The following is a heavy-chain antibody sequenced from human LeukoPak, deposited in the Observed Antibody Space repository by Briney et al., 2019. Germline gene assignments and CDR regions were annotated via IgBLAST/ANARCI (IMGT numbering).Heavy chain of an antibody. V-gene: IGHV4-38-2*01. J-gene: IGHJ5*02. CDR3: ARGFNSDILTAYSP. CDR2: IYDSGNT. CDR1: GSSISSDYF. D-gene: IGHD3-9*01. Sequence: PSETLSLTCGVSGSSISSDYFWGWIRQPPGQGLEWVGSIYDSGNTYYNPSLKSRVSISVDTSKNQFSLKMSSVTAADTAVYYCARGFNSDILTAYSPWGQGTLVTVSP.